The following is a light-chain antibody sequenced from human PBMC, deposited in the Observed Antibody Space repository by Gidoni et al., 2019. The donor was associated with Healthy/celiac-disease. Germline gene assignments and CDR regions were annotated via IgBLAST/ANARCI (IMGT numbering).Light chain of an antibody. CDR3: QQYGSSPRT. Sequence: EMVLTQDPGTMSLSPGERATLSCRASQSVSSSYFAWYQQKPRQAPRLLIYGSSSRSTGIPDRFSGSGSGTYFTLTISLLEPEDFAVYYCQQYGSSPRTFGQGTKLEIK. J-gene: IGKJ2*01. V-gene: IGKV3-20*01. CDR2: GSS. CDR1: QSVSSSY.